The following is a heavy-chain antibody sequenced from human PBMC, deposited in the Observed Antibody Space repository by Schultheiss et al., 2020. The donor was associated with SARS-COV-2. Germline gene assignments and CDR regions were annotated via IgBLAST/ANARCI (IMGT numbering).Heavy chain of an antibody. D-gene: IGHD1-26*01. CDR3: ARDGVSGSYSGSDY. J-gene: IGHJ4*02. CDR2: INHSGST. V-gene: IGHV4-34*01. Sequence: SETLSLTCAVYGGSFSGYYWSWIRQPPGKGLEWIGEINHSGSTNYNPSLKSRVTISVDTSKNQFSLKLSSVTAADTAVYYCARDGVSGSYSGSDYWGQGTVVTVSS. CDR1: GGSFSGYY.